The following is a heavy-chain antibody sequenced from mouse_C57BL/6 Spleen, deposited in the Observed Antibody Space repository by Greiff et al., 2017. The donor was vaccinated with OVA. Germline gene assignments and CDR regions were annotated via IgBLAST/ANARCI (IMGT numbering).Heavy chain of an antibody. CDR3: ARKEDTTVVPYFDV. J-gene: IGHJ1*03. Sequence: VQLQQPGAELVMPGASVKLPCKASGYTFTSYWMHWVKQRPGQGLEWIGEIDPSDSYTNYNQKFKGKSTLTVDKSSSTAYMQLSSLTSEDSAVYYCARKEDTTVVPYFDVWGTGTTVTVSS. D-gene: IGHD1-1*01. CDR1: GYTFTSYW. CDR2: IDPSDSYT. V-gene: IGHV1-69*01.